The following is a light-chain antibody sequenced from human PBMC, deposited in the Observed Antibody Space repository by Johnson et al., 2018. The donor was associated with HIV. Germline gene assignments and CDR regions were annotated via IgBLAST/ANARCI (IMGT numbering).Light chain of an antibody. CDR1: NSNIGKSS. V-gene: IGLV1-51*01. Sequence: QFVLTQPPSVSAAPGQKVTISCSGSNSNIGKSSVSWYQQFPGTAPKLLIYDNDKRPSGIPDRFSGSKSGTSATLGITGLPTGDEADYYCGTWDSSLSAPVFGTGTKVTVL. CDR2: DND. J-gene: IGLJ1*01. CDR3: GTWDSSLSAPV.